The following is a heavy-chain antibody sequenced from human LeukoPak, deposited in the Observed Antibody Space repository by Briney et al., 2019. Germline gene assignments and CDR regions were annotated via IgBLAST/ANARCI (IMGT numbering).Heavy chain of an antibody. CDR3: ARIPSGWQGFLNMDV. CDR1: GYTFTSYD. Sequence: GASVKVSCKASGYTFTSYDINWVRQATGQGLEWMGWMNPNSGNTGYAQKFQGRVTMTRNTSISTAYMELSSLRSEDTAVYYCARIPSGWQGFLNMDVWGKGTTVTVSS. V-gene: IGHV1-8*01. J-gene: IGHJ6*03. CDR2: MNPNSGNT. D-gene: IGHD6-19*01.